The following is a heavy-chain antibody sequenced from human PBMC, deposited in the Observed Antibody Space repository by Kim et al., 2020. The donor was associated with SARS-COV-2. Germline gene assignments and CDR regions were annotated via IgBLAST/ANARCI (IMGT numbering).Heavy chain of an antibody. V-gene: IGHV2-70*01. J-gene: IGHJ5*02. D-gene: IGHD4-17*01. Sequence: TTLKTRLTISKDTSKNQVVLTMTNMDPVDTATYYCARIRNGDSSGWFDPWGQGTLVTVSS. CDR3: ARIRNGDSSGWFDP.